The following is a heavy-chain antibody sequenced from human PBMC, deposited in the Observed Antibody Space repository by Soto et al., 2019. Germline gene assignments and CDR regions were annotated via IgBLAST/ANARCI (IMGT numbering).Heavy chain of an antibody. V-gene: IGHV3-23*01. D-gene: IGHD3-16*01. CDR1: GFTFRNYA. CDR3: AKTAGLGSYYYGMDV. Sequence: PVGSLRLSCVATGFTFRNYAMNWVRQVPGKGLEWVSGATATGGTTYYAASVKGRFTISRDNSNNTVYLQMNSLGADDTAIYYCAKTAGLGSYYYGMDVWGQGTTVTVSS. CDR2: ATATGGTT. J-gene: IGHJ6*02.